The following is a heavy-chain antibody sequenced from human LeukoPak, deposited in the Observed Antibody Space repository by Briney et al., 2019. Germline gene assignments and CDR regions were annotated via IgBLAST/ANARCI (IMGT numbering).Heavy chain of an antibody. CDR1: GFTFDDYA. CDR2: ISWNSGSI. J-gene: IGHJ4*02. CDR3: AKDAFRTPSGSGDY. Sequence: GGSLRLSCAASGFTFDDYAMHWVRQAPGKGLEWVSGISWNSGSIGYADSVKGRFTISRDNAKNSLYLQTNSLRAEDTALYYCAKDAFRTPSGSGDYWGQGALVTVSS. D-gene: IGHD1-26*01. V-gene: IGHV3-9*01.